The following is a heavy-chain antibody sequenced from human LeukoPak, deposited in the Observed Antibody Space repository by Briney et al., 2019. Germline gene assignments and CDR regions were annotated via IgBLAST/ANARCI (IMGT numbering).Heavy chain of an antibody. CDR2: IYSGGDT. Sequence: GGSLRLSCAASGFTVSSNYMSWVRQAPGKGLEWVSVIYSGGDTYYADSVKGRFTISRDNSKNTLYLQMNSLRAEDTAVYYCARAGGDGYHYYFDYWGQGTLVTVSS. V-gene: IGHV3-66*01. CDR1: GFTVSSNY. D-gene: IGHD5-24*01. CDR3: ARAGGDGYHYYFDY. J-gene: IGHJ4*02.